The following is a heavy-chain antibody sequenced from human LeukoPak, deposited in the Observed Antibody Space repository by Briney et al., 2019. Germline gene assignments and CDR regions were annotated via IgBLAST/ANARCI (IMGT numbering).Heavy chain of an antibody. CDR3: ARDGAPDAHCSSSSCAIR. J-gene: IGHJ4*02. CDR2: IKQDGSEK. Sequence: GGSLRLSCAASGFTFSTYWMNWVRQAPGKGLEWVGNIKQDGSEKYYVDSVKGRFTISRDNAKNSLYLQMNSLRAEDTAVYYCARDGAPDAHCSSSSCAIRWGQGTLVTVSS. CDR1: GFTFSTYW. V-gene: IGHV3-7*01. D-gene: IGHD2-2*01.